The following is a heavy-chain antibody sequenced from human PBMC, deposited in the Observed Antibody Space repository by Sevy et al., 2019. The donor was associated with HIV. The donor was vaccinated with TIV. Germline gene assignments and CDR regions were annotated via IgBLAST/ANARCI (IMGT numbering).Heavy chain of an antibody. Sequence: ASVKVSCKASGYTFTSYGISWVRQAPGQGLEWMGWISAYNGNTNYAQKLQGRVTMTTDKSTSTAYMELRGLRSDDTAVYYCARARRWFGEKPGYYYYGMDVWGQGTTVTVSS. CDR1: GYTFTSYG. D-gene: IGHD3-10*01. CDR3: ARARRWFGEKPGYYYYGMDV. V-gene: IGHV1-18*01. J-gene: IGHJ6*02. CDR2: ISAYNGNT.